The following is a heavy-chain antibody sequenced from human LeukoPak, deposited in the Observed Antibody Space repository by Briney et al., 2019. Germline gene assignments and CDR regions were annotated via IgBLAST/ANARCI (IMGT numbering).Heavy chain of an antibody. CDR3: ARAYCSSTSCSAPMDV. Sequence: SETLSLPCTVSGGPISSYYWSWLRQPPGKGLVWIGYIYTSGSTNYNPSLKSRVTISVDTSKNQFSLKLSSVTAADTAVYYCARAYCSSTSCSAPMDVWGKGTTVTVSS. V-gene: IGHV4-4*09. D-gene: IGHD2-2*01. CDR2: IYTSGST. J-gene: IGHJ6*03. CDR1: GGPISSYY.